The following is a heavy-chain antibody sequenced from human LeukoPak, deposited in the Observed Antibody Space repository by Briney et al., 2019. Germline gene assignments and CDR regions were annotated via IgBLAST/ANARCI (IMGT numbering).Heavy chain of an antibody. CDR1: GFSFSSYA. V-gene: IGHV3-23*01. J-gene: IGHJ4*02. D-gene: IGHD6-6*01. CDR2: ISDSGTST. CDR3: AKEVYSSSSGFRFDY. Sequence: GGSLRLSXAASGFSFSSYAMTWVRQAPGKGLEWVSAISDSGTSTYYADSVKGRFSISRDNSKNTLYLQMNSLRADDTAVYYCAKEVYSSSSGFRFDYWGQGTLVTVSS.